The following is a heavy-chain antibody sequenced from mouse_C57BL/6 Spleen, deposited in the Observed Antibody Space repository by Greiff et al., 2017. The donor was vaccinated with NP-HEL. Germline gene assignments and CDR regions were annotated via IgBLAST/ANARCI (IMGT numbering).Heavy chain of an antibody. D-gene: IGHD2-13*01. CDR3: ARLTDYFDY. CDR2: IYPRSGNT. CDR1: GYTFTSYG. V-gene: IGHV1-81*01. Sequence: QVQLQQSGAELARPGASVKLSCKASGYTFTSYGISWVKQRTGQGLEWIGEIYPRSGNTYYTEKFKGKATLTADKSSSTAYMELRILTSDEAAVYCCARLTDYFDYRGQGTTLTVSS. J-gene: IGHJ2*01.